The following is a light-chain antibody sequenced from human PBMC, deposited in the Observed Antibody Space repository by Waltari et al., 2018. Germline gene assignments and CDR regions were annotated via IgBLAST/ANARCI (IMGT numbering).Light chain of an antibody. CDR2: DVS. J-gene: IGLJ3*02. CDR1: SSDVGGYNY. Sequence: QSALTQPASVSGSPGQSITISCTGTSSDVGGYNYVSWYQQHPVKAPKLMIYDVSNRPAGVSNRFSGSKSGNTASLTISGLQAEDEADYYCSSFTSSNTVVFGGGTKLTVL. CDR3: SSFTSSNTVV. V-gene: IGLV2-14*01.